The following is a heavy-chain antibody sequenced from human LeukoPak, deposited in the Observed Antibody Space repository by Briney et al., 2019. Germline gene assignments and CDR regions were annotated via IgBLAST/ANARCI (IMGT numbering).Heavy chain of an antibody. CDR1: GFTFSSYA. V-gene: IGHV3-23*01. J-gene: IGHJ4*02. CDR2: ISGSGGST. D-gene: IGHD3-3*01. CDR3: AKVEYYDFWSGFDY. Sequence: GGSLRLSCAASGFTFSSYAMSWVRQAPGKGLEWVSAISGSGGSTYYADSVKGRFTISRDNSKNTLYLQMNSLRDEDTAVYYCAKVEYYDFWSGFDYWGQGTLVTVSS.